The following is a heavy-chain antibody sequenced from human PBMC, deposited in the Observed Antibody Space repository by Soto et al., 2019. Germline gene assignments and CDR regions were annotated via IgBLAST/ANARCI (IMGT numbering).Heavy chain of an antibody. D-gene: IGHD3-10*01. J-gene: IGHJ5*02. Sequence: PSETLSLTCTVSGGSISSYYWSWIRQPPGKGLEWIGYIYYSGSTNYSPSLKSRVTISVDTSKNQFSLKLSSVTAADTAVYYCASSPLWFGAYKFDPWGQGTLVTVSS. CDR3: ASSPLWFGAYKFDP. V-gene: IGHV4-59*08. CDR1: GGSISSYY. CDR2: IYYSGST.